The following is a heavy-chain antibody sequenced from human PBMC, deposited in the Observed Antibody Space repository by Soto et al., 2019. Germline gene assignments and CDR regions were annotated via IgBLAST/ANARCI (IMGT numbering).Heavy chain of an antibody. Sequence: EVQLVESGGGLVQPGGSLRLSCAASGFTFSNYWMHWVRQAPGKWLVWVSRINSDGSITGYADSLKGRFTISRDNAKNTLYLHMNSLRAEDTAVYYCARPVYGFDPWGQGTLVTVSS. CDR2: INSDGSIT. J-gene: IGHJ5*02. V-gene: IGHV3-74*01. CDR1: GFTFSNYW. D-gene: IGHD1-20*01. CDR3: ARPVYGFDP.